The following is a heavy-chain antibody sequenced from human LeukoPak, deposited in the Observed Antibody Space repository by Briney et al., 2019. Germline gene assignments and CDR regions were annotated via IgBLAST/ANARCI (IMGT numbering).Heavy chain of an antibody. CDR1: GGSMSSGSYY. V-gene: IGHV4-61*02. D-gene: IGHD1-26*01. CDR3: VRDIEL. J-gene: IGHJ4*02. CDR2: IYSSGST. Sequence: KSSETLSLTCSVSGGSMSSGSYYLSWIRQPAGKGLEWIGRIYSSGSTNYNPSLQSRVTISLDTSKDQFSLKMSSVTAADTAVYYCVRDIELWGQGTLVTVSS.